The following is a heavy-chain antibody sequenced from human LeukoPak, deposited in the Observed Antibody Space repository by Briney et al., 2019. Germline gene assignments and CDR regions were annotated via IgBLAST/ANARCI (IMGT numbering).Heavy chain of an antibody. D-gene: IGHD5-18*01. J-gene: IGHJ4*02. CDR2: MNPNSGNT. V-gene: IGHV1-8*01. CDR1: GYTFTTYD. CDR3: ARRNTAMVAGLDY. Sequence: ASVKVSCKASGYTFTTYDINWVRQPTGQGLEWMGWMNPNSGNTGYAQKFQGRVTMTRNTSISPAFMELSGLRSEDTAVYFCARRNTAMVAGLDYWGQGSLVTVSS.